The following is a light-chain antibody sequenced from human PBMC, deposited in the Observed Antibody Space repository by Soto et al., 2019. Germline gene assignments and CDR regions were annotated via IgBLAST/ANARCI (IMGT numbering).Light chain of an antibody. CDR2: GAF. J-gene: IGKJ1*01. Sequence: IVFTQSPPTRSLSPGQRATRSFRAIPSVGSYLAWYQQKPGQAPRLLIYGAFNRATGIPARFSGSGSGTDFTLTINGLEPEDSAVYYCQQSGSSPRTFGQGTKVDIK. V-gene: IGKV3-11*01. CDR1: PSVGSY. CDR3: QQSGSSPRT.